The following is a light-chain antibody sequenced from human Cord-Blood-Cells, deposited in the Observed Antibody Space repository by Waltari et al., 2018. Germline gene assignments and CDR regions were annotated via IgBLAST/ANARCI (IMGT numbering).Light chain of an antibody. CDR1: SSDVGGYNY. V-gene: IGLV2-11*01. J-gene: IGLJ2*01. CDR3: CSYAGSYTVV. Sequence: QSALTQPRSVSGSPGPSVTISCTGTSSDVGGYNYVSWYHQHPGKAPKLRIYDVSKRPSGVPDRFSGSKSGNTASLTISGLQAEDEADYYCCSYAGSYTVVFGGGTKLTVL. CDR2: DVS.